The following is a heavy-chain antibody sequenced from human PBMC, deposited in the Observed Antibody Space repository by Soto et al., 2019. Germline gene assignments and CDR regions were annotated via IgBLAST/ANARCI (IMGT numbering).Heavy chain of an antibody. CDR3: ESGFWSGPNNWFDP. CDR1: GGSISSGGYY. Sequence: PSETLSLTCTVSGGSISSGGYYWSWIRQHPGKGLEWIGYIYYSGSTYYNPSLKSRVTISVDTTKNQFSLKLSSVTAADTAVYSWESGFWSGPNNWFDPWGQGTLVTVSS. J-gene: IGHJ5*02. V-gene: IGHV4-31*03. D-gene: IGHD3-3*01. CDR2: IYYSGST.